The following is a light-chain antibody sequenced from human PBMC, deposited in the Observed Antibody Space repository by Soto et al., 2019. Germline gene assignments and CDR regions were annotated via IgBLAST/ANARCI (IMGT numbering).Light chain of an antibody. V-gene: IGKV1-5*03. Sequence: DIQMTQSPSTLSGSVGDRVTLTCRASQTISSWLAWYQQKPGKAPKLLIYKASTLKSGVPSRFSGSGSGTEFTLTISSLQPDDFATYYCQHYNSYSEAFGQGNKVDI. CDR1: QTISSW. J-gene: IGKJ1*01. CDR3: QHYNSYSEA. CDR2: KAS.